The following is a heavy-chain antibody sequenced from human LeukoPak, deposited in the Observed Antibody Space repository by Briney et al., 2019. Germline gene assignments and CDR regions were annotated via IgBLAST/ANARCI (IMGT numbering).Heavy chain of an antibody. D-gene: IGHD3-22*01. V-gene: IGHV4-39*01. Sequence: SETLSLTCTVSGGSISSSSYYWGWIHQPPGTGLEWFGSIYYSGNTYYSPSLKSRVTISVDTSKNQFSLKLSSVTAADTAVYYCARQSKGIIVITDFQHWGQGTLVTVSS. CDR3: ARQSKGIIVITDFQH. CDR1: GGSISSSSYY. J-gene: IGHJ1*01. CDR2: IYYSGNT.